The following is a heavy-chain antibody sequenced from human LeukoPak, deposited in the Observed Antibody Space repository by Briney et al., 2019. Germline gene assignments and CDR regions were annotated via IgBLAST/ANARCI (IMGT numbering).Heavy chain of an antibody. Sequence: PGGSLRLSCAASGFTFSSYGMSWVRQAPGKGLEWVSAISGSGGSTYYADSVKGRFTISRDNSKNTLYLQMNSLRAEDTAVYYCAKEVSFGVYYYDSSGYYYLDYWGQGTLVTVSS. V-gene: IGHV3-23*01. CDR3: AKEVSFGVYYYDSSGYYYLDY. J-gene: IGHJ4*02. CDR1: GFTFSSYG. CDR2: ISGSGGST. D-gene: IGHD3-22*01.